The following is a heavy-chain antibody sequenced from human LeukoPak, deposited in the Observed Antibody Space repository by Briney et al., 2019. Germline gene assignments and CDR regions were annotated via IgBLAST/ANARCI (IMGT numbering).Heavy chain of an antibody. CDR3: AREGYDYVWGSYCYGHYYFDY. V-gene: IGHV3-30*03. D-gene: IGHD3-16*02. CDR2: ISYDGSNK. J-gene: IGHJ4*01. Sequence: GRSLRLSCAASGFTFSSYGMHWVRQAPGKGLEWVAVISYDGSNKYYADSVKGRFTISRDNSKNTLYLQMNSLRAEDTAVYYCAREGYDYVWGSYCYGHYYFDYWGHGTLVTVSS. CDR1: GFTFSSYG.